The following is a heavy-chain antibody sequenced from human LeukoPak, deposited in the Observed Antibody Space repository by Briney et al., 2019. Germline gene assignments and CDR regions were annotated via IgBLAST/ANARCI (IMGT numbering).Heavy chain of an antibody. CDR1: GGSFSGYY. CDR2: INHSGST. V-gene: IGHV4-34*01. D-gene: IGHD3-3*01. CDR3: ARGPVKRIRFLEWLPPFDY. Sequence: SETLSLTCAVYGGSFSGYYWSWIRQPPGKGLEWIGEINHSGSTNYNPSLKSRVTISVDTSKNQFSLKLSSVTAADTAVYYCARGPVKRIRFLEWLPPFDYWGQGTLVTVSS. J-gene: IGHJ4*02.